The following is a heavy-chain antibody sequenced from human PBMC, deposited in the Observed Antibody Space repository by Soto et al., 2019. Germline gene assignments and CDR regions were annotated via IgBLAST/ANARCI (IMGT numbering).Heavy chain of an antibody. V-gene: IGHV4-59*01. J-gene: IGHJ6*03. D-gene: IGHD6-6*01. CDR3: GRVKAARQGGYMDV. CDR2: IYYSGST. Sequence: SETLSLTCTVSGGSISSYYWSWIRQPPGKGLEWIGYIYYSGSTNYNPSLKSRVTISVDTSKNQFSLKLSSVTAADTAVYYCGRVKAARQGGYMDVWGKGTTVTVSS. CDR1: GGSISSYY.